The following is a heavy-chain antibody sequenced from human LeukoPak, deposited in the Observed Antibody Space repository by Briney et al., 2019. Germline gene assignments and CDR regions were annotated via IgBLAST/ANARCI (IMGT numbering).Heavy chain of an antibody. J-gene: IGHJ4*02. Sequence: PSETLSLTCTVSGGSISSRSYYWGWIRQPPGKGLEWIGTLYYSGTTYYHPSLKSRVTISVDTSKNQFSLKLTSVTAADTAVYYCASLTIFGAVTNLYYFDYWGQGTLVTVSS. D-gene: IGHD3-3*01. CDR1: GGSISSRSYY. CDR3: ASLTIFGAVTNLYYFDY. CDR2: LYYSGTT. V-gene: IGHV4-39*01.